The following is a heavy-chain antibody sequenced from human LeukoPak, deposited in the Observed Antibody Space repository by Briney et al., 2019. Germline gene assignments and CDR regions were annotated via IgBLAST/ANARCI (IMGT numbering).Heavy chain of an antibody. D-gene: IGHD3-22*01. CDR3: ASAREGGVDYYDSSGYYSDAFDI. Sequence: PGGSLRLSCAASGFTLSSHSMNWVRQAPGKGLEWVSYIDSSSTTMYYADSVKGRFTISRDNAKSSLYLQMNSLRDEDTAVYYCASAREGGVDYYDSSGYYSDAFDIWGQGTMVTVSS. J-gene: IGHJ3*02. CDR1: GFTLSSHS. V-gene: IGHV3-48*02. CDR2: IDSSSTTM.